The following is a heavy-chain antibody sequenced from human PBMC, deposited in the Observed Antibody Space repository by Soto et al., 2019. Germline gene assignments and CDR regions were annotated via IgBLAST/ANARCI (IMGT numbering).Heavy chain of an antibody. CDR2: IYQSGTT. Sequence: QMQLQESGSGLVKPSQTLSLTCAVSGGSINSGDYSWSWIRQAPGKGLQWIGSIYQSGTTYYNPSLKSRVTMSIDTSTNQFSLRLNSVTAADTALYYCARVVTDAFDIWGQGTMVTVSS. CDR3: ARVVTDAFDI. V-gene: IGHV4-30-2*01. CDR1: GGSINSGDYS. J-gene: IGHJ3*02. D-gene: IGHD2-21*02.